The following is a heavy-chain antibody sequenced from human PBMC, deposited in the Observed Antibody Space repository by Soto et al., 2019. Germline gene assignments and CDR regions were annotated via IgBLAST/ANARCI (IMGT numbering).Heavy chain of an antibody. V-gene: IGHV1-69*01. CDR3: AREGSGYNG. CDR1: GGSFSNFG. J-gene: IGHJ4*02. Sequence: QVQLVQSGAELKKPGSSVKVSCKASGGSFSNFGISWVRQAPGQGLEWMGGIVPVFGRPNYAQRFRGRLTITADESTRTRYMELMSPRSDDTAVYYCAREGSGYNGWGQGTQGSVSS. D-gene: IGHD5-12*01. CDR2: IVPVFGRP.